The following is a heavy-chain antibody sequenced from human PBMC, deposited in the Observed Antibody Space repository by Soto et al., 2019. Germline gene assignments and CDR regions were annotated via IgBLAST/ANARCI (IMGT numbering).Heavy chain of an antibody. CDR1: GYTFTIYG. CDR2: ISAYNGST. V-gene: IGHV1-18*01. D-gene: IGHD3-10*01. CDR3: ARDTQVVTMVRGVPPFDY. J-gene: IGHJ4*02. Sequence: GASVKVSCKASGYTFTIYGISWVRQAPGQGLEWMGWISAYNGSTNYAQKLQGRVTMTTDTSTSTAYMELRSLRSDDTAVYYCARDTQVVTMVRGVPPFDYWGQGTLVTVSS.